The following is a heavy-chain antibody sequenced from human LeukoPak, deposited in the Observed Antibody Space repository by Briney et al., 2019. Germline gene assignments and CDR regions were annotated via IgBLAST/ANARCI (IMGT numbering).Heavy chain of an antibody. Sequence: GGSLRLSCTASRFTFSTYAMNWVRQAPGEGLGWVSGISASGAYAFYADSVKGRFTISRDNSRNTLDLQMNSLRAEDTAIYYCARDISGSYTVDYWGQGVLVTVSS. D-gene: IGHD1-26*01. V-gene: IGHV3-23*01. CDR3: ARDISGSYTVDY. J-gene: IGHJ4*02. CDR2: ISASGAYA. CDR1: RFTFSTYA.